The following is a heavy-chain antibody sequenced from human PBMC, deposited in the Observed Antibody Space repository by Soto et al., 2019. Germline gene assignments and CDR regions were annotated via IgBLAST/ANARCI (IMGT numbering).Heavy chain of an antibody. CDR3: ARRARPDFYDIDV. J-gene: IGHJ6*04. V-gene: IGHV3-64*01. Sequence: GGSLRLSCAASGFTLSGYAMDWVRQAPGKGLEYVSGISSNGVGTYYANSVQGRFTISRDNSKNTVYLQMGSPRPEDMAVYYCARRARPDFYDIDVWGNRTTVPASS. CDR2: ISSNGVGT. D-gene: IGHD6-6*01. CDR1: GFTLSGYA.